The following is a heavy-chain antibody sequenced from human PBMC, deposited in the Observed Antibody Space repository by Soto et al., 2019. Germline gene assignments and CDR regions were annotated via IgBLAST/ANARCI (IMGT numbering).Heavy chain of an antibody. V-gene: IGHV3-23*01. CDR1: GFTFHIHA. D-gene: IGHD2-8*01. Sequence: QRLSCAAAGFTFHIHAMSWVRQAPGKGLEWVSTIGSTDIYYADSVKGRFTISRDNSKNMVFLQMNSLRAAETAIYYCAQDHFHARGVFDAFDMWGQGTMVTVSS. CDR2: IGSTDI. CDR3: AQDHFHARGVFDAFDM. J-gene: IGHJ3*02.